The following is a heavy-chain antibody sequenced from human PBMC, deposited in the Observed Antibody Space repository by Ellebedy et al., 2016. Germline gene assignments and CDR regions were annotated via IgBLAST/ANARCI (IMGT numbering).Heavy chain of an antibody. Sequence: GGSLRLXCTASGFTFNSYTMNWVRQAPGKGLEWVSSIDNSGTYISYADSVKGRFTISRDNSKNTLYLQMNNLRVDDTALYYCRQGHYFDQWGQGALVTVSS. J-gene: IGHJ4*02. CDR1: GFTFNSYT. V-gene: IGHV3-21*04. CDR2: IDNSGTYI. CDR3: RQGHYFDQ.